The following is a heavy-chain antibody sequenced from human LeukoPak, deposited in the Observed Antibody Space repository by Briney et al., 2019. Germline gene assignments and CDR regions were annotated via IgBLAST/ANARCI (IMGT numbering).Heavy chain of an antibody. CDR3: ARGMITAGGLHY. J-gene: IGHJ4*02. V-gene: IGHV4-4*07. CDR2: ILTGGGI. Sequence: SETLSLTCTVSGGSINSDYWIWIRQPAGKGLEWIGRILTGGGINSNPSLKSRVTMSVDTSKNQFSLKLTSVTAADTAVYYCARGMITAGGLHYWGQGTLVTVSS. CDR1: GGSINSDY. D-gene: IGHD6-13*01.